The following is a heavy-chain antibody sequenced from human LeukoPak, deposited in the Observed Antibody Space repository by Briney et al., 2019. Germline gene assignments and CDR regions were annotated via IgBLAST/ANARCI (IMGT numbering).Heavy chain of an antibody. CDR3: ASGYSYGADY. Sequence: GGSLSLSCAASGFTFSSYEMHWVRQAPGKGLEWVSHISSSGTSMHYADFVKGRFTISRDNAKNSLYLQMNSLRAEDTAVYYCASGYSYGADYWGQGTLVTVSS. J-gene: IGHJ4*02. CDR1: GFTFSSYE. CDR2: ISSSGTSM. D-gene: IGHD5-18*01. V-gene: IGHV3-48*03.